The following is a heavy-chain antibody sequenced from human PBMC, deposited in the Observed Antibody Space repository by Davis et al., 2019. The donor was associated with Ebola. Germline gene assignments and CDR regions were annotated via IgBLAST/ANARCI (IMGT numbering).Heavy chain of an antibody. V-gene: IGHV3-30*04. CDR1: GFTFSNYA. Sequence: GESLKISCAASGFTFSNYAMHWVRQAPGKGLEWVARVSNDGSKGSYADSVKGRFTISRDNAKNSLYLQMNSLRAEDTAVYYCATRGDYYDSSGYRPWGQGTLVTVSS. D-gene: IGHD3-22*01. CDR2: VSNDGSKG. J-gene: IGHJ5*02. CDR3: ATRGDYYDSSGYRP.